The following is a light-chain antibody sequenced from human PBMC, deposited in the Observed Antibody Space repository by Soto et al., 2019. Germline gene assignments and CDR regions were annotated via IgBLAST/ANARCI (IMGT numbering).Light chain of an antibody. CDR3: QQTSSAPFT. CDR1: QNINTY. CDR2: DAA. Sequence: DIQMTQSPYSLSAAVGDRVTITCRASQNINTYLNWYQQKPGKAPKLLIFDAASLQSGVPSRFGGSGSRTDFTLTITSLQPEDFATYYCQQTSSAPFTFGPGTKVDIK. J-gene: IGKJ3*01. V-gene: IGKV1-39*01.